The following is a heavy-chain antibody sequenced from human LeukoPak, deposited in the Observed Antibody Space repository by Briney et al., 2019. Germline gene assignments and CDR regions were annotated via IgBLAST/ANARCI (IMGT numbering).Heavy chain of an antibody. CDR3: APEPAGSYYS. Sequence: SETLSLTCTVSGGSISSYYWSWIRQPPGKGLEWIGYIYYSGSTNYNPSLKSRVTISVDTSKNQFSLKLSSVTAADTAMYYCAPEPAGSYYSWGQGTLVTVSS. CDR1: GGSISSYY. CDR2: IYYSGST. V-gene: IGHV4-59*08. J-gene: IGHJ5*02. D-gene: IGHD3-10*01.